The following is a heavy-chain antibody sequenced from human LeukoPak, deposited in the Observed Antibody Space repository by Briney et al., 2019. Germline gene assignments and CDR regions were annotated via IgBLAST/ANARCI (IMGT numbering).Heavy chain of an antibody. V-gene: IGHV4-39*07. CDR2: IYYSGST. Sequence: SETLSLTCTVSGGSISSSSYYWGWIRPPPGKGLEWFVSIYYSGSTYYNPSLKSRVTISVDTSKNQFSLKLSSVTAADTAVYYCARDRYYYGSGSYALENWGQGTLVTVSS. CDR3: ARDRYYYGSGSYALEN. CDR1: GGSISSSSYY. D-gene: IGHD3-10*01. J-gene: IGHJ4*02.